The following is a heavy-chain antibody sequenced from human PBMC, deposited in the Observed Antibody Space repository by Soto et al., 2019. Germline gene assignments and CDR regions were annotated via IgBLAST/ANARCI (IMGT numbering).Heavy chain of an antibody. D-gene: IGHD6-19*01. CDR2: INPTTGAT. V-gene: IGHV1-2*02. Sequence: QAQLVQSGAEVKKPGASVKVSCHASGYTFTAQYLHWVREAPGEGLEWMGWINPTTGATRYAQKFQGRVTMTRDTSMSTAYVEVRSLRPYDTAVYYCAKGDSSWVSLFDPWGQGTLVTVSS. CDR1: GYTFTAQY. J-gene: IGHJ5*02. CDR3: AKGDSSWVSLFDP.